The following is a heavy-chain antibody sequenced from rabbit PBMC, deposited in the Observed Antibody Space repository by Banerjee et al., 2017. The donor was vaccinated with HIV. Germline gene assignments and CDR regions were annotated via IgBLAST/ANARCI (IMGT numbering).Heavy chain of an antibody. J-gene: IGHJ3*01. CDR1: GFTISSSYW. V-gene: IGHV1S40*01. D-gene: IGHD6-1*01. CDR2: IDAGSNGNT. Sequence: QSLEESGGDLVKPGASLTLTCTASGFTISSSYWICWIRQAPGKGLEWIACIDAGSNGNTYYASWAKGRFTVSKTSSTTVTLQMTSLTAADTATYFCARDGAGYAGYGYAHLWGQGTLVTVS. CDR3: ARDGAGYAGYGYAHL.